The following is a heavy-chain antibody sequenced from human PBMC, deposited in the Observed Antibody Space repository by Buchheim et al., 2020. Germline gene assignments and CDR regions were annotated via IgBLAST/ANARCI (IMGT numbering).Heavy chain of an antibody. D-gene: IGHD6-19*01. CDR1: GFTFSSYG. CDR3: ARALPYSSGLTGY. V-gene: IGHV3-33*01. J-gene: IGHJ4*02. Sequence: QVQLVESGGGVVQPGRSLRLSCAASGFTFSSYGMHWVRQAPGKGLEWVSVIWYDGSNKYYADSVKGRFTISRDNSTNPLYLQMNSLRAEDTAVYYCARALPYSSGLTGYWGQGTL. CDR2: IWYDGSNK.